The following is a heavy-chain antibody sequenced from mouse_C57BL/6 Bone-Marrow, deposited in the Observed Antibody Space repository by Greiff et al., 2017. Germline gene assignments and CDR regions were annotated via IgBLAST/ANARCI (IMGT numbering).Heavy chain of an antibody. CDR2: IDPSDSYT. J-gene: IGHJ1*03. V-gene: IGHV1-50*01. CDR3: ARFGDYWYFDV. CDR1: GYTFTSYW. Sequence: QVQLQQSGAELVKPGASVKLSCKASGYTFTSYWMQWVKQRPGQGLEWIGEIDPSDSYTNYNQKFKGKATLTVDKPSSTAYMQLSSLTSEDSAVYYCARFGDYWYFDVWGTGTTVTVSS.